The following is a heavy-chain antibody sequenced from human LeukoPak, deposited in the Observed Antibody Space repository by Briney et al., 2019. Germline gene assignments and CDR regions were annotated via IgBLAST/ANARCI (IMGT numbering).Heavy chain of an antibody. CDR3: ARDPSYGDYPDY. CDR1: GFTFSSSD. D-gene: IGHD4-17*01. J-gene: IGHJ4*02. Sequence: GGSLRLSCAASGFTFSSSDMNWVRQAPGKGLEWVAIISSDGINKFYAGSLKGRFTISRDNSKNTLYLQMNSLRAEDTAVYYCARDPSYGDYPDYWGQGTLVTASS. V-gene: IGHV3-30-3*01. CDR2: ISSDGINK.